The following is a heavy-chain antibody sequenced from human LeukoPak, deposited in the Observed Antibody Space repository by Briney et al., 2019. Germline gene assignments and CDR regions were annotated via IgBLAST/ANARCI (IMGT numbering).Heavy chain of an antibody. J-gene: IGHJ4*02. Sequence: GGSLRLSCAASGFTFSYAWMNWVRQAPGKGLEWIGRIKSKTDGGTTDYAAPVKGRFTILRDDSKNTLYLQMNSLQTEDTAVYFCTTLYERWPPYYFDFWGQGTLVTVSS. CDR1: GFTFSYAW. CDR2: IKSKTDGGTT. D-gene: IGHD5-24*01. CDR3: TTLYERWPPYYFDF. V-gene: IGHV3-15*01.